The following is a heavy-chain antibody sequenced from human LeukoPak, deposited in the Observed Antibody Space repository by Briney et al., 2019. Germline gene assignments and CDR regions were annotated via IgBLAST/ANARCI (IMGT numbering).Heavy chain of an antibody. CDR1: GFTFSSYS. J-gene: IGHJ4*02. CDR2: MSSSSSSI. D-gene: IGHD1-1*01. V-gene: IGHV3-21*06. Sequence: GGSLRLSCAASGFTFSSYSMNWVRQAPGKGLEWVSFMSSSSSSIYYADSVKGRFTISRDNAKNSLYLQMNSLRAEDTAVYYCARGGELERRSLHYLDYWGQGTLVTVSS. CDR3: ARGGELERRSLHYLDY.